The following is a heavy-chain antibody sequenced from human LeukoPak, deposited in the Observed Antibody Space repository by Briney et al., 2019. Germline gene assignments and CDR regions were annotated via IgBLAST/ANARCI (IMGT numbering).Heavy chain of an antibody. CDR2: YDPREGER. CDR3: ATSYRYDSSGFDF. J-gene: IGHJ4*01. V-gene: IGHV1-24*01. D-gene: IGHD3-22*01. Sequence: ASVTVSCKVSGYFLRELAMHWVRQAPGKGREGMGGYDPREGERIYAQKFQGRVIMTEDTSADTAYLELSSLRSEDTAVYYCATSYRYDSSGFDFWGQGTLVTVSS. CDR1: GYFLRELA.